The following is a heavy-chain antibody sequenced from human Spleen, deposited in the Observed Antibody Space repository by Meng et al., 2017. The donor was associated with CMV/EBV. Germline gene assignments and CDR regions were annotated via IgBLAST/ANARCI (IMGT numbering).Heavy chain of an antibody. V-gene: IGHV4-34*01. CDR2: ISHSGNT. CDR1: GGSFSDYY. CDR3: ARGVRGRWLRFDP. J-gene: IGHJ5*02. D-gene: IGHD1-26*01. Sequence: CAVYGGSFSDYYWNWIRPPPGKGLEWIGEISHSGNTNYNPSLKSRITISVDASKNEFSLKLNSVTTADTAVYYCARGVRGRWLRFDPWGQGTLVTVSS.